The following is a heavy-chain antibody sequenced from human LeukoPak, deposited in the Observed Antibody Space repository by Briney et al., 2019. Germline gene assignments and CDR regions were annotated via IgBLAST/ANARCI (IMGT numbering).Heavy chain of an antibody. J-gene: IGHJ4*02. V-gene: IGHV4-30-2*01. CDR1: GGSISSGGYS. CDR3: ARATGGCSGSPAFDY. D-gene: IGHD2-15*01. Sequence: SETLSLTCAVSGGSISSGGYSWSWIRQPPGKGLEWIGYIYHSGSTYYNPSLKSRVTISVDRSKNQFSLKLSSVTAADTAVYYCARATGGCSGSPAFDYWGQGTLVTVSS. CDR2: IYHSGST.